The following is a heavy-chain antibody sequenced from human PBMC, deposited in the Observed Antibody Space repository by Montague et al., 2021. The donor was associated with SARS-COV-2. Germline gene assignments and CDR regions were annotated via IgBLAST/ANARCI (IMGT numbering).Heavy chain of an antibody. CDR2: ITYDGIDK. CDR1: GFIFSNFS. CDR3: ARDRVPPDYGYDFDL. V-gene: IGHV3-30*04. J-gene: IGHJ3*01. Sequence: SLRLSCPASGFIFSNFSFHWFRQAPGKGLEWVAIITYDGIDKFYXDSVKGRFTISRDNTKNTLYLRMNSLTPEDTAVYYCARDRVPPDYGYDFDLWGQGTLVTVSS. D-gene: IGHD4/OR15-4a*01.